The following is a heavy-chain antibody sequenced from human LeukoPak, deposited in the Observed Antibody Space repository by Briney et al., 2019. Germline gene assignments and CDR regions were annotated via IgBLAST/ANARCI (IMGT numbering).Heavy chain of an antibody. D-gene: IGHD6-13*01. CDR3: ASSSWYLGYYYYYMNV. J-gene: IGHJ6*03. CDR2: IIPIFGTA. Sequence: SVKVSCKASGGTFIIYAISWVRQAPGQGLEWMGGIIPIFGTANYAQKFQGRVTITADKSTSTAYMELSSLRSEDTAVYYCASSSWYLGYYYYYMNVWGKGTTVTISS. V-gene: IGHV1-69*06. CDR1: GGTFIIYA.